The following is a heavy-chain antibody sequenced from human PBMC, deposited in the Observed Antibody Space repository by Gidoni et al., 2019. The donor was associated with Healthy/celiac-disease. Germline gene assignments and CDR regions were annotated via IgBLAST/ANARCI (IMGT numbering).Heavy chain of an antibody. CDR1: GFTFSSYG. CDR2: ISYDGSNK. CDR3: AKDPYCSGGSCSVDGY. J-gene: IGHJ4*02. V-gene: IGHV3-30*18. D-gene: IGHD2-15*01. Sequence: QVQLVESGGGVVQPGRSLRLSCAASGFTFSSYGMHWVRQAPGKGLEWVAVISYDGSNKYYADSVKGRFTISRDNSKNTLYLQMNSLRAEDTAVYYCAKDPYCSGGSCSVDGYWGQGTLVTVSS.